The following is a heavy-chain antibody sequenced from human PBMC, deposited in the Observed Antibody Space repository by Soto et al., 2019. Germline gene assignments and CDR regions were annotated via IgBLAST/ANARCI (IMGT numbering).Heavy chain of an antibody. CDR1: GFTFSSYA. CDR3: ARDRYGGKSAVYYHYGMDV. V-gene: IGHV3-30-3*01. D-gene: IGHD4-17*01. J-gene: IGHJ6*02. Sequence: QVQLVESGGGVVQPGRSLRLSCAASGFTFSSYAMHWVRQAPGKGLEWVAVISYDGSNKYYADSVKGRFTISRDNSKSTLDLQMNSLRVEDTAVYYCARDRYGGKSAVYYHYGMDVWGQGTTVTVSS. CDR2: ISYDGSNK.